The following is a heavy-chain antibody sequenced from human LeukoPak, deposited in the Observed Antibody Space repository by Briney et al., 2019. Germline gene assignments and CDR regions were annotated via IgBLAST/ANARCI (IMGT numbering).Heavy chain of an antibody. D-gene: IGHD1-26*01. Sequence: GGSLRLSCVASGFTFTNYWMSWVRHAPGKGLEWLANIKQDRSEKYYVDSVKGRFTISRDISKNTLYLQMDSLRAEDTAVYYCAREPWGAKGAAWGMDVWGQGTTVTVSS. V-gene: IGHV3-7*03. CDR2: IKQDRSEK. CDR3: AREPWGAKGAAWGMDV. J-gene: IGHJ6*02. CDR1: GFTFTNYW.